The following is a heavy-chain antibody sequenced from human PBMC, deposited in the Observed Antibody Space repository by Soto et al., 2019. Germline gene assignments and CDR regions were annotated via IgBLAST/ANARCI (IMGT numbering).Heavy chain of an antibody. CDR2: ISVGGTTT. D-gene: IGHD6-19*01. V-gene: IGHV3-48*01. CDR1: GFTFSTYS. CDR3: AKGGRQWLVTSDFNY. Sequence: GGSLRLSCAASGFTFSTYSLDWVRQAPGKGLEWVSYISVGGTTTHYADSVKGRFTISRDSSKNTVSLEMTSLRAEDTAVYYCAKGGRQWLVTSDFNYWGQGALVTVSS. J-gene: IGHJ4*02.